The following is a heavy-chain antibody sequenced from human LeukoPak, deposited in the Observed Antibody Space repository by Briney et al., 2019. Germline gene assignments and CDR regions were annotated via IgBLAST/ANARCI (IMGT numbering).Heavy chain of an antibody. Sequence: SVKVSCKASGYTFTSYGISWVRQAPGQGLEWMGGIIPIFGTANYAQKFQGRVTITADESTSTAYMELSSLRSEDTAVYYCARDLRGWLYYYYGMDVWGQGTTVTVSS. CDR3: ARDLRGWLYYYYGMDV. CDR2: IIPIFGTA. D-gene: IGHD6-19*01. V-gene: IGHV1-69*13. CDR1: GYTFTSYG. J-gene: IGHJ6*02.